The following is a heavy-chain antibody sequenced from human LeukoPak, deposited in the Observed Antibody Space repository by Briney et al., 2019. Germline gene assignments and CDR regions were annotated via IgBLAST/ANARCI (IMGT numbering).Heavy chain of an antibody. CDR1: GDSVSSNSAA. V-gene: IGHV6-1*01. Sequence: SQTLSLTCVISGDSVSSNSAAWNWIRQSPSRGLEWLGRTYYRSKWYNDYPVSVKRRITINPDTSKNQFSLQLNSVTPEDTAVYYCARGAHMFNDCCSGYYKGNWFDPWGQGTLVTVSS. D-gene: IGHD3-3*01. CDR2: TYYRSKWYN. J-gene: IGHJ5*02. CDR3: ARGAHMFNDCCSGYYKGNWFDP.